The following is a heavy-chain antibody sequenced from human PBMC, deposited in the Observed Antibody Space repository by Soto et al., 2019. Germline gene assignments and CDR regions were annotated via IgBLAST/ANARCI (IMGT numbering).Heavy chain of an antibody. CDR1: GYTFTSYA. Sequence: ASVNVSCKASGYTFTSYAMHWVRQAPGQRLEWMGWINAGNGNTEYSQKFQGRVTITRDTSASTAYMELSSLRSEDTAVYYCARDKYSGSYYAFDIWGQGTMVTVSS. CDR2: INAGNGNT. J-gene: IGHJ3*02. CDR3: ARDKYSGSYYAFDI. V-gene: IGHV1-3*01. D-gene: IGHD1-26*01.